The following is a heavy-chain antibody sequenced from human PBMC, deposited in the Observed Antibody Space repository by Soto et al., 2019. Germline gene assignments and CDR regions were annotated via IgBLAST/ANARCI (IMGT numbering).Heavy chain of an antibody. CDR1: GFTFDTYA. CDR2: ISYDGSNQ. V-gene: IGHV3-30-3*01. Sequence: GGSLRLSCAASGFTFDTYAMHWVRQAPGKGLEWVAVISYDGSNQFYAGSVKGRFTVSRDNSKNTLYLQVNSLRNDDTAVYYCTRGLLTDFFDYSGQGALVTVSS. CDR3: TRGLLTDFFDY. J-gene: IGHJ4*02.